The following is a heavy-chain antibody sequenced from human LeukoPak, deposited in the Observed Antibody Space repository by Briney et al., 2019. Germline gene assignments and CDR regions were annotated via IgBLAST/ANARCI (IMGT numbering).Heavy chain of an antibody. V-gene: IGHV3-33*01. CDR1: GFTFSNHG. Sequence: GGSLRLSCAASGFTFSNHGMHWVRQAPGKGLEWVAVIWYDGSNKYYADSVKGRFTISRDNSKNTLYLQMNSLRAEDTAVYYCAREGYTYGYHLDYWGQGTLVTVSS. J-gene: IGHJ4*02. CDR2: IWYDGSNK. D-gene: IGHD5-18*01. CDR3: AREGYTYGYHLDY.